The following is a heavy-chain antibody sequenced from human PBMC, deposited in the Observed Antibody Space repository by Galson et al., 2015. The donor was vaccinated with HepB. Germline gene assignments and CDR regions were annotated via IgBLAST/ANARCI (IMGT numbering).Heavy chain of an antibody. V-gene: IGHV3-23*01. CDR3: AKAEGHCTSTTCSASDY. CDR1: GFTFNKYV. Sequence: SLRLPCAASGFTFNKYVMTWVRQAPGKGLEWVSSTSGGGSTTYYADSVKGRFTISRDNSKNTVYVQMNSLRVDDTAVYFCAKAEGHCTSTTCSASDYWGQGTLVTVSS. D-gene: IGHD2-2*01. J-gene: IGHJ4*02. CDR2: TSGGGSTT.